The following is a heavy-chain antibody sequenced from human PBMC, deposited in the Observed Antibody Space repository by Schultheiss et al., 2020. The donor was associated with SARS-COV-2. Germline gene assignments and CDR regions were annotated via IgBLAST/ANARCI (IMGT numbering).Heavy chain of an antibody. Sequence: SETLSLTCAVYGGSFSGYFWSWIRQPPGKGLEWIGSINYSGATSYNPSLKSRVTISVDTSKNQFSLKLSSVTAADTAVYYCAGLWFGELLENYWGQGTLVTVSS. CDR2: INYSGAT. J-gene: IGHJ4*02. V-gene: IGHV4-34*01. CDR1: GGSFSGYF. CDR3: AGLWFGELLENY. D-gene: IGHD3-10*01.